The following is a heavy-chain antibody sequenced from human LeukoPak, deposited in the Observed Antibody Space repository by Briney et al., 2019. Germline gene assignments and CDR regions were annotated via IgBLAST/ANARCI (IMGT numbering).Heavy chain of an antibody. D-gene: IGHD4-17*01. J-gene: IGHJ4*02. V-gene: IGHV3-23*01. CDR1: EFTFSSYA. CDR3: ARGNGDYRLGSVSADY. Sequence: GASLRLSCAASEFTFSSYAMSWVRQAPGKGLEWVSTITGSGATTYYADSVMGRFTISRDISKNTLYLYLQMNSLRAEDTAVYYCARGNGDYRLGSVSADYWGQGTLVTVSS. CDR2: ITGSGATT.